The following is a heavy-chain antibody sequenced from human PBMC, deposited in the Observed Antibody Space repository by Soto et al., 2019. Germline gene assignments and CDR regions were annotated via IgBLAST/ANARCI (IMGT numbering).Heavy chain of an antibody. V-gene: IGHV3-23*01. D-gene: IGHD3-3*01. CDR2: ISGSGGST. CDR3: AKGGGREEWLLLRLNCMDV. J-gene: IGHJ6*02. CDR1: GFTFSSYA. Sequence: PGGSLRLSCAASGFTFSSYAMSWVRQAPGKGLEWVSAISGSGGSTYYADSVKGRFTISRDNSKNTLYLQMNSLRAEDTAVYYCAKGGGREEWLLLRLNCMDVWGQGXTVTVYS.